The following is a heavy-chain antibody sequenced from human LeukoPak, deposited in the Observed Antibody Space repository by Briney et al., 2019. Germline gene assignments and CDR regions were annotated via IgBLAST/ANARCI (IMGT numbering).Heavy chain of an antibody. CDR1: GYTFTGYY. CDR2: INPNSGGT. V-gene: IGHV1-2*02. CDR3: ARSSSSSWQILDY. Sequence: ASVKVSCKASGYTFTGYYMHWVRQAPGHGLEWMGWINPNSGGTNYAQKFQGRVTMTRDTSISTAYMELSRLRSDDTAVYYCARSSSSSWQILDYWGQGTLVTVSS. D-gene: IGHD6-13*01. J-gene: IGHJ4*02.